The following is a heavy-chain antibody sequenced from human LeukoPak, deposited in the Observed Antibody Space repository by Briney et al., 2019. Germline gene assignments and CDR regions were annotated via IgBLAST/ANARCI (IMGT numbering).Heavy chain of an antibody. CDR2: IRYDGTNK. CDR3: AKWGCSGGSCYPFDY. J-gene: IGHJ4*02. Sequence: GGSLRLSCAASGFTFSRYDMHWVRQAPGKGLEWVAFIRYDGTNKYYADSVRGRFTVSKDNSKNTLYLQMNSLRAEDTAVYYCAKWGCSGGSCYPFDYWGQGTLVTVSS. D-gene: IGHD2-15*01. V-gene: IGHV3-30*02. CDR1: GFTFSRYD.